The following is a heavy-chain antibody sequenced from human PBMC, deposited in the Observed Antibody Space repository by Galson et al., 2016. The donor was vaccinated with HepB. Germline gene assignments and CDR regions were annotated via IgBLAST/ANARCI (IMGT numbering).Heavy chain of an antibody. CDR1: GFSLNTSGMN. CDR2: IYWDDHK. CDR3: VHRRTLFEVILGDFDY. Sequence: PALVKPTQTLTLPCTFSGFSLNTSGMNVGWIRQPPGKALEWLAVIYWDDHKDYRPSLRSRLTLTQDASKNQVVLTMTDMDPVDTATYFCVHRRTLFEVILGDFDYWGPGTLVTISS. D-gene: IGHD3-3*01. J-gene: IGHJ4*02. V-gene: IGHV2-5*02.